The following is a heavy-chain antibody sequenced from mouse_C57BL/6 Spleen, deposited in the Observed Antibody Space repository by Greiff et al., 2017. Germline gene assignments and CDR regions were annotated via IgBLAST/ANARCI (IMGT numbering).Heavy chain of an antibody. CDR3: ARHPLYYYGSSYGYFDV. CDR1: GYTFTSYW. Sequence: QVQLKQSGAELVRPGSSVKLSCKASGYTFTSYWMHWVKQRPIQGLEWIGNIDPSDSETHYNQKFKDKATLTVDKSSSTAYMQLSSLTSEDSAVYYCARHPLYYYGSSYGYFDVWGTGTTVTVSS. D-gene: IGHD1-1*01. CDR2: IDPSDSET. V-gene: IGHV1-52*01. J-gene: IGHJ1*03.